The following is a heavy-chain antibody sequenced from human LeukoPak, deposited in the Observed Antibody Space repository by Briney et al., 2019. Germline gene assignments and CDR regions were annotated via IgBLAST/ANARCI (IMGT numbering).Heavy chain of an antibody. CDR2: INQDGAEK. V-gene: IGHV3-7*01. CDR3: ARVQGSSVYYRHFDY. J-gene: IGHJ4*02. Sequence: PGGSLRLSCAASGFTFSTSWMTWVRQAPGKGLEWVANINQDGAEKYYVDSVKGRFTISRDNAKNSVFLQLNSLRADDTAVYYCARVQGSSVYYRHFDYWGQGTLVTVSS. CDR1: GFTFSTSW. D-gene: IGHD3-22*01.